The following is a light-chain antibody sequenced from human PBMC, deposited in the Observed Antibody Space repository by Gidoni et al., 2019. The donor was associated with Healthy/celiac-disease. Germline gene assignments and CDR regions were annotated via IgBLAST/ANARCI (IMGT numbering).Light chain of an antibody. V-gene: IGKV1-39*01. J-gene: IGKJ3*01. Sequence: DIQMTQSPSSLSASVGDRVTITCRASQSISSYLNWYQQKPGKAPKLLIYAASSLQSGVPSRFSGSGSGTDFTLTISSLQQEDFATYYCQQSYSTPHFTFGPGTKVDIK. CDR1: QSISSY. CDR2: AAS. CDR3: QQSYSTPHFT.